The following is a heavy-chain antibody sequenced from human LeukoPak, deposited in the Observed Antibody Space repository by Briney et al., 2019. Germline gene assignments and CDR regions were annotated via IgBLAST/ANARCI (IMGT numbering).Heavy chain of an antibody. CDR1: GFTFSTYV. CDR3: AKLVRQSTSSWYYFDY. J-gene: IGHJ4*02. D-gene: IGHD6-13*01. Sequence: GGSLRLSCAASGFTFSTYVTSWVRQAPGKGLEWVSGISGVGGTTYYADSVKGRFTISRDNSKKMLYLQMNSLRAEDTAVYYCAKLVRQSTSSWYYFDYWGQGTLVTVSS. V-gene: IGHV3-23*01. CDR2: ISGVGGTT.